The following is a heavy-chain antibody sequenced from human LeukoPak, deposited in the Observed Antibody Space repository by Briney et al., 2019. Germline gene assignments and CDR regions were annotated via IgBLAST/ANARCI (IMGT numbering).Heavy chain of an antibody. CDR3: ARRFDC. J-gene: IGHJ4*02. CDR1: GFTFSDFE. CDR2: ISSSGGSI. Sequence: GGSLRLSCVVSGFTFSDFEMNWVRQAPGKGLEWVSYISSSGGSINYADSVKGRFTISRDNAKNSLYLQMNSLRAEDTAVYYCARRFDCWGQGALVTVSS. V-gene: IGHV3-48*03.